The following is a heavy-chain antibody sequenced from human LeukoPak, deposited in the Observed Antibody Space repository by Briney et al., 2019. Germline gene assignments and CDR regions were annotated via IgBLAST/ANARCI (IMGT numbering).Heavy chain of an antibody. CDR3: ARMVGWGARRYYYYYMDV. J-gene: IGHJ6*03. D-gene: IGHD1-26*01. V-gene: IGHV3-11*01. CDR2: ISSSGSTI. Sequence: GGSLRLSCAASGFTFSDYYMSWIRQAPGKGLEWVSYISSSGSTIYYADSVKGRFTISRDNAKNSLYLQMNSLRAEDTAVYYCARMVGWGARRYYYYYMDVWGKGTTVTISS. CDR1: GFTFSDYY.